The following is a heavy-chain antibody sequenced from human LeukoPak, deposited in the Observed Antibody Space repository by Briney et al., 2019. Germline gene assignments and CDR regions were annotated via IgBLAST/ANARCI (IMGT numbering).Heavy chain of an antibody. V-gene: IGHV3-33*01. CDR2: IWYDGSNK. D-gene: IGHD6-19*01. J-gene: IGHJ3*02. CDR1: GFIFSSYG. Sequence: GGSLRLSCAASGFIFSSYGMHCVRQAPGKGLECVAIIWYDGSNKYYADSVKGRFSISRDNSNNTLYLQMNSLRAEDTAVYYCARDGYSSGWYSVGAFDIWGQGTMVTVSS. CDR3: ARDGYSSGWYSVGAFDI.